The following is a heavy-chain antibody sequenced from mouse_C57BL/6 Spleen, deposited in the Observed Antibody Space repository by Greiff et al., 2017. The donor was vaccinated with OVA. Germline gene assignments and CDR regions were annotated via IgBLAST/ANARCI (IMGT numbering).Heavy chain of an antibody. J-gene: IGHJ4*01. D-gene: IGHD1-1*01. CDR2: INPNNGGT. V-gene: IGHV1-22*01. CDR1: GYTFTDYN. Sequence: EVQLQQSGPELVKPGASVKMSCKASGYTFTDYNMHWVKQSHGKSLEWIGYINPNNGGTSYNQKFKGKATLTVNKSSSTAYMELRSLTSEDSAVYYCARWNYYGYYAMDYWGQGTSVTVSS. CDR3: ARWNYYGYYAMDY.